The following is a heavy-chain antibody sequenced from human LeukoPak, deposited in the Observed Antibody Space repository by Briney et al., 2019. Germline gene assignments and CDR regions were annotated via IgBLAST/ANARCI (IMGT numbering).Heavy chain of an antibody. J-gene: IGHJ6*02. D-gene: IGHD6-13*01. Sequence: SETLSLTCTVSGGSISSYYWSWIRQPPGKGLEWIGYIYYSGSTNYNPSLKSRVTISVDTSKNQFSLKLSSVTAADTAVYYCARDQARAAAGTPFDDYYYGMDVWGQGTTVTVSS. CDR1: GGSISSYY. CDR3: ARDQARAAAGTPFDDYYYGMDV. V-gene: IGHV4-59*01. CDR2: IYYSGST.